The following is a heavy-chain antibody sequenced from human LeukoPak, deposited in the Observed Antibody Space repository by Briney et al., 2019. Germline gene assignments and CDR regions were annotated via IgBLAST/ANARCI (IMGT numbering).Heavy chain of an antibody. D-gene: IGHD5-18*01. Sequence: SETLSLTCTVSGGSISSSSYYWGWIRQPPGKGLEWIGSIYYSGSTYYNPSLKSRVTISVDPSKNQFSLKLSSVTAADTAVYYCARQGGYSYDYAYYYYMDVWGKGTTVTVSS. J-gene: IGHJ6*03. CDR2: IYYSGST. CDR3: ARQGGYSYDYAYYYYMDV. CDR1: GGSISSSSYY. V-gene: IGHV4-39*01.